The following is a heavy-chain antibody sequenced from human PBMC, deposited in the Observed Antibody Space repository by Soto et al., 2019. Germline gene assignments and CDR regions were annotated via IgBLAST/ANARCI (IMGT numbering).Heavy chain of an antibody. Sequence: QVQLVQSGDEVKKPGASVKVSCKASGYTFTSYGISWVLQAPGQGLEWMGWLSAYNGNTKYAQKLQGRVTMTTDTSTSTAYMELRSLRYDDTAVYYCARDRDIVLMVYAIEWEPFPYCWGQGTLVTVSS. CDR1: GYTFTSYG. V-gene: IGHV1-18*01. D-gene: IGHD2-8*01. J-gene: IGHJ4*02. CDR3: ARDRDIVLMVYAIEWEPFPYC. CDR2: LSAYNGNT.